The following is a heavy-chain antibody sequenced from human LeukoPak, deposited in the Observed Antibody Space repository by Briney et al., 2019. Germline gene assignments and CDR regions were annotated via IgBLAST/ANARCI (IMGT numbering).Heavy chain of an antibody. CDR2: IYHSGST. D-gene: IGHD5-24*01. V-gene: IGHV4-30-2*01. J-gene: IGHJ4*02. CDR1: GGSIGSGAYY. CDR3: ARDSDGYPSGY. Sequence: PSETLSLTCTVSGGSIGSGAYYWSWIRQPPGKGLEWIGYIYHSGSTYYNPSLKSRVTISVDRSKNQFSLKLSSVTAADTAVYYCARDSDGYPSGYWGQGTLVTVSS.